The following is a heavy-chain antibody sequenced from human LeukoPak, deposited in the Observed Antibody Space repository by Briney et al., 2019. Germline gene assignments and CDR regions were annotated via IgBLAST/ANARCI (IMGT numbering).Heavy chain of an antibody. D-gene: IGHD2-8*01. CDR3: AKDLMVYAIQGAFDI. Sequence: GGSMRLSCAASGFTFSSYGMHWVRQAPGKWLEWVAFIRYDGSNKYYADSVKGRFTISRDNSKNTLYLQMNSLRAEDTAVYYCAKDLMVYAIQGAFDIWGQGTMVTVSS. V-gene: IGHV3-30*02. CDR2: IRYDGSNK. J-gene: IGHJ3*02. CDR1: GFTFSSYG.